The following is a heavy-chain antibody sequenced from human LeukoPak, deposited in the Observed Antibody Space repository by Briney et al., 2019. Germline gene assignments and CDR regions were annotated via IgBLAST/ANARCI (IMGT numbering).Heavy chain of an antibody. Sequence: SETLSLTCTVSGGSISSSSYYWGWIRQPPGKGLEWIGSIYYSGSTYYNPSLKSRVTISVDTSKNQFSLKLSSVTAADTAVYYCARAEGEDYYDSSGYVGWFDPWGQGTLVTVSS. V-gene: IGHV4-39*07. CDR2: IYYSGST. CDR1: GGSISSSSYY. D-gene: IGHD3-22*01. J-gene: IGHJ5*02. CDR3: ARAEGEDYYDSSGYVGWFDP.